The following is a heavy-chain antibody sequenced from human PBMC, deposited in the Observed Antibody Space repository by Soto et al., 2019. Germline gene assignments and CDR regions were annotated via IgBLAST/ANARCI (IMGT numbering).Heavy chain of an antibody. D-gene: IGHD3-10*01. V-gene: IGHV4-39*07. CDR2: IYYSGST. Sequence: SETLSLTCTVSGGSISSSSYYWGWIRQPPGKGLEWIGSIYYSGSTYYNPSLKSRVAISVDTSKNQFSLKLSSVTAADTAVYYCARVWGGAFDIWGQGTMVTVSS. CDR3: ARVWGGAFDI. CDR1: GGSISSSSYY. J-gene: IGHJ3*02.